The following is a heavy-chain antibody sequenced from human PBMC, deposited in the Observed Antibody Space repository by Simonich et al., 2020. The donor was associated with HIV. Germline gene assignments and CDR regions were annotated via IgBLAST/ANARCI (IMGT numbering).Heavy chain of an antibody. D-gene: IGHD6-13*01. CDR2: INHSGST. CDR1: GASFSGYY. CDR3: ARLTAAGGSNQLDY. V-gene: IGHV4-34*01. J-gene: IGHJ4*02. Sequence: QVQLQQWGAGLLKPSETLSLTCAVYGASFSGYYWSWIRQPPGKGLEWIGEINHSGSTNHNPSLKSRVTVSVDTSKSQFSLKLRSVTAADTAVYYCARLTAAGGSNQLDYWGQGTLVTVSS.